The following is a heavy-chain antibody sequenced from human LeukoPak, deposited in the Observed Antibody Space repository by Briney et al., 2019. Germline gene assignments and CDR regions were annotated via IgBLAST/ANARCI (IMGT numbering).Heavy chain of an antibody. CDR3: ARDQRCSRSDGGCDQWYFDL. D-gene: IGHD2-15*01. CDR2: IYHSGLT. Sequence: SETLSLTCTVSGGSISGYYWSWLRQPPGKGLEWFGYIYHSGLTDYNPSLRSRVTISVDTSRNQFSMKLTSASAADTAIYYCARDQRCSRSDGGCDQWYFDLWGRGTLVTVSS. J-gene: IGHJ2*01. V-gene: IGHV4-59*01. CDR1: GGSISGYY.